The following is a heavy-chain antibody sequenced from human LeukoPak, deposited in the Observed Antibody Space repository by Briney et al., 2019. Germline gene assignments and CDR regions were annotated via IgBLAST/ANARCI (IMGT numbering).Heavy chain of an antibody. CDR3: ARDLSSGSVAFDI. J-gene: IGHJ3*02. CDR1: GFTFSSYS. D-gene: IGHD6-19*01. Sequence: PGGSLRLSCAASGFTFSSYSMNWVRQAPGKGLEWVSSISSSSSYIYYADSVKGRFTISRDNAKNSLYLQVNSLRAEDTAVYYCARDLSSGSVAFDIWGQGTMVTVSS. V-gene: IGHV3-21*01. CDR2: ISSSSSYI.